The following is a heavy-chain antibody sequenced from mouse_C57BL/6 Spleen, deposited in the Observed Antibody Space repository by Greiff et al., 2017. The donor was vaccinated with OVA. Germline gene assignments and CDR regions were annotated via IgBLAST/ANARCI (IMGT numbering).Heavy chain of an antibody. V-gene: IGHV1-7*01. CDR3: ARSPFRYYFDD. J-gene: IGHJ2*01. CDR2: INPSSGYT. CDR1: GYTFTSYW. Sequence: VKLMESGADLAKPGASVKLSCKASGYTFTSYWMHWVKQRPGQGLEWIGYINPSSGYTKYNQKFKDKATLTADKSSSTAYMQLSSLTYEDAAVYYCARSPFRYYFDDWGQGTTLTVSS.